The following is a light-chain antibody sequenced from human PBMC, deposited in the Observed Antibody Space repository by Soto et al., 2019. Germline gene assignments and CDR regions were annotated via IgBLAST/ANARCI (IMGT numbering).Light chain of an antibody. CDR1: QSVSNNY. Sequence: EILLTQYPGTLSLSPGERATLSWGASQSVSNNYLAWYQQKPGQAPRLLIYGASNRATGIPDRFSGSGSGTDFTLNISSLETEDFAVYFCQQRSNWHLWSFGQGTQVDIK. V-gene: IGKV3D-20*02. CDR2: GAS. CDR3: QQRSNWHLWS. J-gene: IGKJ1*01.